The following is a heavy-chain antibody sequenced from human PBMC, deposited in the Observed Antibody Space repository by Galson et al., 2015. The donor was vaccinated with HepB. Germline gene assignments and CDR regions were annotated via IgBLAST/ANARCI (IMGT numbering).Heavy chain of an antibody. CDR1: GFIFRSYS. V-gene: IGHV3-21*01. J-gene: IGHJ6*02. Sequence: SLRLSCAASGFIFRSYSMNWVRQAPGKGLEWVASISSSSTYIYYEDSVKGRFTISRDNVKNSVYLQMNSLRAEDMAIYYCARDGFGEFDGMDVWGQGTTVTVSS. CDR2: ISSSSTYI. D-gene: IGHD3-10*01. CDR3: ARDGFGEFDGMDV.